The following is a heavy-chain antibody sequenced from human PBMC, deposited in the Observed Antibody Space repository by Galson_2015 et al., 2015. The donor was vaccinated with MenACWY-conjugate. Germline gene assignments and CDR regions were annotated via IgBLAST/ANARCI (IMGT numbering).Heavy chain of an antibody. D-gene: IGHD2-2*01. CDR1: GYTFTNYA. V-gene: IGHV1-3*01. J-gene: IGHJ6*02. CDR2: INAGNGNT. Sequence: SVKVSCKASGYTFTNYAMHWVRQAPGQRLEWMGWINAGNGNTKYSQKLQGRVTITSDTSASTAYMELSSLRSEDTAVYYCAREIVVAPAASWGDYYYGMDVWGQGTMVTVSS. CDR3: AREIVVAPAASWGDYYYGMDV.